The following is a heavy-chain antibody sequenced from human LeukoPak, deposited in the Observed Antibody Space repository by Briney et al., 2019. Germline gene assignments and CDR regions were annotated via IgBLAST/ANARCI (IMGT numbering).Heavy chain of an antibody. CDR3: ATGGGNWSTFYT. CDR1: GLTVSTNY. Sequence: TGGSLRLSCAASGLTVSTNYMAWVRQAPGKGLEWVSTLYIDGNTFYADSVKGRFTISRDDSKNTLYLQVNRLRDEDTAVYHCATGGGNWSTFYTWGQGTLVTLSS. J-gene: IGHJ5*02. D-gene: IGHD1-1*01. V-gene: IGHV3-53*01. CDR2: LYIDGNT.